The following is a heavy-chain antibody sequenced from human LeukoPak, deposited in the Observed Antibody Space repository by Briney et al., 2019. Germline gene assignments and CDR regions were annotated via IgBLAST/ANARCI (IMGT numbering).Heavy chain of an antibody. Sequence: GGSLRLSCAASGFTFSSHGMNWVRQAPGKGLEWVSGITGSGGNRYYADSVKGRFTISRNNSKNTLYLQMNSLRAEDTAVYYCAKDDNYIRFLSWGQGTLVTVSS. CDR3: AKDDNYIRFLS. J-gene: IGHJ5*02. V-gene: IGHV3-23*01. CDR1: GFTFSSHG. CDR2: ITGSGGNR. D-gene: IGHD3-16*01.